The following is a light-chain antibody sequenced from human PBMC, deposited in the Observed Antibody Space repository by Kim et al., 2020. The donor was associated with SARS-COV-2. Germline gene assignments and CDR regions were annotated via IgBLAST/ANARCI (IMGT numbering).Light chain of an antibody. Sequence: EIVLTQSPGTLSLSPGERATLSCRASQSIYNNYLAWYQHKLGQAPRLLIYDTSSRATGIPDRFSGSGSGSDFTLTISRLEPEDSAVYYCHQYGALGTFGQGTKVDIK. CDR2: DTS. J-gene: IGKJ1*01. CDR3: HQYGALGT. V-gene: IGKV3-20*01. CDR1: QSIYNNY.